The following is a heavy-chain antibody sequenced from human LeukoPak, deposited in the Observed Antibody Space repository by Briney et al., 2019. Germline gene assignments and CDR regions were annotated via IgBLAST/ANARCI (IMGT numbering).Heavy chain of an antibody. CDR2: IKSKTDGGTT. CDR3: TTPMGYYDSSGYPTRVDY. D-gene: IGHD3-22*01. Sequence: GGSLRLSCAASGFTFSNAWMSWVRQAPGKGLEWVGRIKSKTDGGTTDYAAPVKGRFTISRDDSKNTLYLQMNSLKNEDTAVYYCTTPMGYYDSSGYPTRVDYWGQGTLVTVSS. J-gene: IGHJ4*02. CDR1: GFTFSNAW. V-gene: IGHV3-15*01.